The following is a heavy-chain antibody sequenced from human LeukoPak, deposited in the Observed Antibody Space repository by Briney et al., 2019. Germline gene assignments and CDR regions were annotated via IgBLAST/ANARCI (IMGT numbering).Heavy chain of an antibody. J-gene: IGHJ4*02. CDR1: GGSISSYY. V-gene: IGHV4-59*01. CDR2: IYYSGST. CDR3: ATDGDLSASYFDY. D-gene: IGHD3-10*01. Sequence: SETLSLTCTVSGGSISSYYWSWIRQPPGKGLEWIGYIYYSGSTNYNPSLKGRVTISVDTSKNQFSLKLSSVTAADTAVYYCATDGDLSASYFDYWGQGTLVTVSS.